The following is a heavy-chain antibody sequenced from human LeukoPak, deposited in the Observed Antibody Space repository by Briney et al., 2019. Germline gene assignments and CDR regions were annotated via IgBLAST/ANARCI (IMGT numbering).Heavy chain of an antibody. V-gene: IGHV4-39*01. Sequence: SETLSLTCTVSSGSISSSSYYWGWIRQPPGKGLEWVGSIYYSGSTYYNPSLKSRVTISVDTSKNQFSLKLSSVTAADTAVYYCARHRTYYYDSSGSWYFDLWGRGTLVTVSS. J-gene: IGHJ2*01. D-gene: IGHD3-22*01. CDR3: ARHRTYYYDSSGSWYFDL. CDR2: IYYSGST. CDR1: SGSISSSSYY.